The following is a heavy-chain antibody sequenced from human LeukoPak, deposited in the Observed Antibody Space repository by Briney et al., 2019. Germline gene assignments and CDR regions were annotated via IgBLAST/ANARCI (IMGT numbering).Heavy chain of an antibody. CDR1: GFSFSGYA. CDR3: AKDRGIAARPFDY. D-gene: IGHD6-6*01. CDR2: ISDSGSKI. V-gene: IGHV3-23*01. Sequence: PGGSLRLSCAASGFSFSGYAMNWVRQSPGKGLEWVSVISDSGSKIFYADSVKGRFTISRDNTRNTLYLQMNSLRAEDTAVYYCAKDRGIAARPFDYWGQGTLVTVSS. J-gene: IGHJ4*02.